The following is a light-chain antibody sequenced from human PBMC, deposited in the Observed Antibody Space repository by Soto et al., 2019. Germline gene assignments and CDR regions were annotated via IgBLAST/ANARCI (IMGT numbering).Light chain of an antibody. J-gene: IGKJ2*01. CDR1: QTVSSSC. Sequence: EIVLTQSPGTLSLSPGERATLSCRASQTVSSSCLAWYQQKPGQAPRLLIYGASNRATGIPDRFSGSGSGTDFTLTISRLEPEDIAVYYCQQYGSSPQTFGLGTKLEIK. CDR2: GAS. CDR3: QQYGSSPQT. V-gene: IGKV3-20*01.